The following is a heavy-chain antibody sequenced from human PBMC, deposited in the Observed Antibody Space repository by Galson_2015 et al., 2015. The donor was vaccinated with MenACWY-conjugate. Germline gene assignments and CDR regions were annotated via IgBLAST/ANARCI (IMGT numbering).Heavy chain of an antibody. CDR2: ICSGSTT. D-gene: IGHD3-10*01. Sequence: SLRLSCAASGFTVSTSCMSWVRQAPGEGLEWVSIICSGSTTRYADSVKGRFTISGDNSKSTVYPQMNSLRVEDTAMYYCARSGGGYGEPWLGPWGPGTPVTLSS. J-gene: IGHJ5*02. CDR1: GFTVSTSC. CDR3: ARSGGGYGEPWLGP. V-gene: IGHV3-53*01.